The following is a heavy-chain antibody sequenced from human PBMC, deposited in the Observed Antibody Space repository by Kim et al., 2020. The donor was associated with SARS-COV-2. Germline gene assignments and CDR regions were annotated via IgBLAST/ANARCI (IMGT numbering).Heavy chain of an antibody. D-gene: IGHD2-21*02. CDR2: MYYSGST. Sequence: SETLSLTCTVSGGSISSSSHYWGWIRQPPGKGLEWIGSMYYSGSTYYNPSLKSRVTISVDTSKNQFSLRLNSVTAADTAVDYCARQGVVVVTAINAFDIWGQGTMVTVSS. J-gene: IGHJ3*02. V-gene: IGHV4-39*01. CDR1: GGSISSSSHY. CDR3: ARQGVVVVTAINAFDI.